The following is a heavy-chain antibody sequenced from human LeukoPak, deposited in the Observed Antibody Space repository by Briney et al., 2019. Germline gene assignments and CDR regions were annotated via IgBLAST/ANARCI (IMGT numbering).Heavy chain of an antibody. CDR2: INPNSGAT. J-gene: IGHJ4*02. Sequence: ASVKVSCKGSGYTFTGYYMHWVRQAPGQGLEWMAWINPNSGATNYAQKFQGGVTVTRDTSISTAYMELSSLESDDTAVYYCARDLMTTPTWDFDYWGQGTLVSVSS. V-gene: IGHV1-2*02. CDR3: ARDLMTTPTWDFDY. D-gene: IGHD3-16*01. CDR1: GYTFTGYY.